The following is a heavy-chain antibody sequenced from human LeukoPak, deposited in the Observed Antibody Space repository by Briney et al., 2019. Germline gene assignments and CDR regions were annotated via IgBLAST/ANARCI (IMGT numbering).Heavy chain of an antibody. CDR1: GGSVSGYY. CDR2: MYDRGNI. Sequence: SETLSLTCTVSGGSVSGYYWSWIRQPPGKGLEWIGYMYDRGNINYNPSLKSRVTLSQDMSKNQLSLKLRSVTAADSAVYYCAVTIKRDYGDTNLHYWGQGILVTVSS. V-gene: IGHV4-59*02. D-gene: IGHD4-17*01. J-gene: IGHJ4*02. CDR3: AVTIKRDYGDTNLHY.